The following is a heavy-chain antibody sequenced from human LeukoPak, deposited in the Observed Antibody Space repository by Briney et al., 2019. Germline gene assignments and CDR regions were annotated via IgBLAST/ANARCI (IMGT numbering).Heavy chain of an antibody. CDR1: GFSFSSYE. Sequence: GGSLRLSCAASGFSFSSYEMNWVRQAPGKGLEWVSYIGSSGSTVYYADSVKGRFTISRDDAKNSLYLQMSSLRDEDTAVYYCARDTLVYADSPDAFDIWGQGTMVTVSS. V-gene: IGHV3-48*03. CDR2: IGSSGSTV. D-gene: IGHD4-17*01. J-gene: IGHJ3*02. CDR3: ARDTLVYADSPDAFDI.